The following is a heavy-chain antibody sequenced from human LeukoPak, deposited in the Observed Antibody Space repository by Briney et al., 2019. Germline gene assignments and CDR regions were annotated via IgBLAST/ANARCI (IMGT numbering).Heavy chain of an antibody. CDR3: ARARYSSGWYSSPHFDY. V-gene: IGHV3-30-3*01. CDR2: ISYDGSNK. Sequence: GGSLRLSCAASGFTFSSYAMHWVRHAPGRGLEWVAVISYDGSNKYYADSVKGRFTISRDNSKNTLYLQMNSLRAEDTAVYYCARARYSSGWYSSPHFDYWGQGTLVTVSS. CDR1: GFTFSSYA. D-gene: IGHD6-19*01. J-gene: IGHJ4*02.